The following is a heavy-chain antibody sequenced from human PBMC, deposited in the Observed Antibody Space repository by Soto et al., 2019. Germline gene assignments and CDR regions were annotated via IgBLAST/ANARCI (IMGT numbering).Heavy chain of an antibody. J-gene: IGHJ6*02. CDR2: SDHSEST. Sequence: QEQLQQWGAGLLKPSETLSLTCVVYGGAFSGFYWTWIRQPPGKGLEWLGESDHSESTNYNPPLKSRVTISGDTSTNQVSLKLGSVTAADTAVYYCARGRSSWYRRGSYCYYGMDVWGQGTAVTVSS. CDR1: GGAFSGFY. D-gene: IGHD6-13*01. CDR3: ARGRSSWYRRGSYCYYGMDV. V-gene: IGHV4-34*01.